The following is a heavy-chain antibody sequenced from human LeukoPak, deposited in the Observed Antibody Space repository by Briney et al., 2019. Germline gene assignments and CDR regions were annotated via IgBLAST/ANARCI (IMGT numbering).Heavy chain of an antibody. V-gene: IGHV3-48*03. CDR3: AKGRYSSGWYGDY. J-gene: IGHJ4*02. CDR1: GFTFSSYE. Sequence: GGSLRLSCAASGFTFSSYEMNWVRQAPGKGLEWVSYISSSGSTIYYADSVKGRFTISRDNSKNTLYLQMNSLRAEDTAVYYCAKGRYSSGWYGDYWGQGTLVTVSS. D-gene: IGHD6-19*01. CDR2: ISSSGSTI.